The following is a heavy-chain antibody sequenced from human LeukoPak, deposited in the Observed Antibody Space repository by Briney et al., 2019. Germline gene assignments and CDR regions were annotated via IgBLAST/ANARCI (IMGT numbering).Heavy chain of an antibody. CDR2: MWYDGSKQ. J-gene: IGHJ4*02. Sequence: GRSLRLSCAASGFTFSTYAMHWVRQAPGKGLEWVAIMWYDGSKQYYADSLKGRFTISRDTSKNTLYLQMNSLRAEDTAMYYCARGVWNPDYWGQGTLVTVSS. D-gene: IGHD1-1*01. CDR1: GFTFSTYA. CDR3: ARGVWNPDY. V-gene: IGHV3-33*01.